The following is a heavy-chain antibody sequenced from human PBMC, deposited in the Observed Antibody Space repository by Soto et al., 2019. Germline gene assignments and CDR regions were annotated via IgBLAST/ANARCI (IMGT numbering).Heavy chain of an antibody. Sequence: QVQLVQSGAEVKKPGASVKVSCKASGYTFTSYGISWVRQAPGQGLEWMGWISAYNGNTNYAQKLQGRVTTTTHTPTSTAYMDLRSLRSDDTAVYYCARDPRYSGSSGYFDLWGRGTLVTVSS. CDR3: ARDPRYSGSSGYFDL. D-gene: IGHD1-26*01. V-gene: IGHV1-18*01. CDR2: ISAYNGNT. J-gene: IGHJ2*01. CDR1: GYTFTSYG.